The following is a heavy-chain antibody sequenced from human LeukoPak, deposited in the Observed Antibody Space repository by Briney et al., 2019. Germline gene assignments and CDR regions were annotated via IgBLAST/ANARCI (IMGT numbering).Heavy chain of an antibody. J-gene: IGHJ3*02. D-gene: IGHD3-22*01. CDR3: ARPYYYNNSGCGAFDI. V-gene: IGHV3-21*05. CDR1: GFTFSSYS. Sequence: GGSLRLSCAASGFTFSSYSMNWVRQAPGKGLEWVSYISSSSSYTNYADSVKGRFIISRDKAKNSLYLQMNSLRVEDTAVYYCARPYYYNNSGCGAFDIWGQGTMVTVSS. CDR2: ISSSSSYT.